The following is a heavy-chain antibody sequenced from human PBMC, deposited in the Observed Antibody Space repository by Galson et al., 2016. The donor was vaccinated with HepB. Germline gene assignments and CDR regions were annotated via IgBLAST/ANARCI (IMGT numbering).Heavy chain of an antibody. D-gene: IGHD2-15*01. CDR1: EFTFSSYA. V-gene: IGHV3-23*01. CDR3: AKPPRGEYCTDPSCYSEDS. CDR2: ISGSARFT. J-gene: IGHJ4*02. Sequence: SLRLSCAGSEFTFSSYAMSWVRQAPGKGLEWVATISGSARFTFHADSVKGRFTVSRENSKNTLYLQMNSLRVEDTAVYYCAKPPRGEYCTDPSCYSEDSWGQGTLVTVSS.